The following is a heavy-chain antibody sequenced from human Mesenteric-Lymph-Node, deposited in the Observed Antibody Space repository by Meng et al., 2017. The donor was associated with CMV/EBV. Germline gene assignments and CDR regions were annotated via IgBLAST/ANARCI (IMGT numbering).Heavy chain of an antibody. D-gene: IGHD3-16*01. CDR1: GDSMSSYNAS. Sequence: RPRLDKYLHTLSVTCTHLGDSMSSYNASWNWIRQSPSRGLEWLGRTYYRSESYNDYAVSVKSRISVNLDTSKNQLSLHLNFVTPEDTAVYYCAYFGDLPPLWWGQGTLVTVSS. V-gene: IGHV6-1*01. J-gene: IGHJ4*02. CDR3: AYFGDLPPLW. CDR2: TYYRSESYN.